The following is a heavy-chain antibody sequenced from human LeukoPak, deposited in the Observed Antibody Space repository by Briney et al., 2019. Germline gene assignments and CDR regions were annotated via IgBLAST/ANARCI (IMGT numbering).Heavy chain of an antibody. Sequence: GGSLRLSCAASGFTFSNFAMMWVRQAPGTGLQWVSTITGYGATFYADSVRGRFTIFRDTSMNTLFLQINSLGAEDTAVYYCAKGAAAGKVDWFDPWGQGTLVTVSS. CDR2: ITGYGAT. J-gene: IGHJ5*02. CDR1: GFTFSNFA. D-gene: IGHD6-13*01. CDR3: AKGAAAGKVDWFDP. V-gene: IGHV3-23*01.